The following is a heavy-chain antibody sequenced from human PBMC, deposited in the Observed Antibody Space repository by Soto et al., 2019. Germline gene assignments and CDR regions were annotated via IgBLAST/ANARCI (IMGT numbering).Heavy chain of an antibody. Sequence: GGSLRLSCAASGFTFSSYAMSWVRQAPGKGLEWVSAISGSGGSTYYADSVKGRFTISRDNSKNTLYLQMNSLRAEDTAVYYCAKRPGGGDSPYYYYYGMDVWGQGTTVTVSS. D-gene: IGHD2-21*02. CDR1: GFTFSSYA. CDR3: AKRPGGGDSPYYYYYGMDV. CDR2: ISGSGGST. V-gene: IGHV3-23*01. J-gene: IGHJ6*02.